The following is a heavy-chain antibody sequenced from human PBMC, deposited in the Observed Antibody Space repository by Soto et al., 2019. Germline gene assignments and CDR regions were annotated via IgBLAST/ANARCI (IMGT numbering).Heavy chain of an antibody. CDR1: GGTFSSYA. CDR3: ARDEAGGNVVVPAAMDY. CDR2: IIPIFGTA. D-gene: IGHD2-2*01. Sequence: GASVKVSCKASGGTFSSYAISWVRQAPGQGLEWMGGIIPIFGTANYAQKFQGRVTITADESTSTAYMELSSLRSEDTAVYYCARDEAGGNVVVPAAMDYWGQGTLVTVS. J-gene: IGHJ4*02. V-gene: IGHV1-69*13.